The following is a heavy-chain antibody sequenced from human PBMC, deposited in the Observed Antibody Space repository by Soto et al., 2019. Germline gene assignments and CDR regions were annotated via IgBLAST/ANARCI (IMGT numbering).Heavy chain of an antibody. J-gene: IGHJ2*01. CDR1: GFTFSSYS. CDR3: AGAGDYHDWYFDL. CDR2: ISSSSSYI. D-gene: IGHD4-17*01. Sequence: EVQLVESGGGLVKPGGSLRLSCAASGFTFSSYSMNWVRQAPGKGLEWVSSISSSSSYIYYADSVKGRFTISRDNAKNSLYLQMNSLRAEDTAVYYCAGAGDYHDWYFDLWGRGTLVTVSS. V-gene: IGHV3-21*01.